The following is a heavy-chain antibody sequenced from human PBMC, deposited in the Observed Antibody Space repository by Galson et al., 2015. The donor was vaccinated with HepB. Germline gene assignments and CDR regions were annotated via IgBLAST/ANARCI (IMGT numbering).Heavy chain of an antibody. CDR3: AKTKGSGYGAPLYYYMDV. J-gene: IGHJ6*03. CDR2: ISYDGSNK. V-gene: IGHV3-30*18. CDR1: GFTFINYY. Sequence: SLRLSCTASGFTFINYYMGWVRQAPGKGLEWVAVISYDGSNKYYADSVKGRFTISRDNSKNTLYLQMNSLRAEDTAVYYCAKTKGSGYGAPLYYYMDVWGKGTTVTVSS. D-gene: IGHD4-17*01.